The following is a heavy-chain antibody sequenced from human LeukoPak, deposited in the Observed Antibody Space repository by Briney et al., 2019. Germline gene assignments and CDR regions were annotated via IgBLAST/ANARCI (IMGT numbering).Heavy chain of an antibody. J-gene: IGHJ5*02. CDR3: AREGSGSTSWFDP. Sequence: GASVKVSCKASGYTFTGYYMHWVRQAPGQGLEWMGWINPNSGGTNYAQKFQGRVTMTRDTPISTAYMELSRLRSDDTAVYYCAREGSGSTSWFDPWGQGTLVTVSS. V-gene: IGHV1-2*02. CDR1: GYTFTGYY. D-gene: IGHD2-2*01. CDR2: INPNSGGT.